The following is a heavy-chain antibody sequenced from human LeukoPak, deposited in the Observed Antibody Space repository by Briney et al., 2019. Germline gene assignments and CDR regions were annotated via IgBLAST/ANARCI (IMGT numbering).Heavy chain of an antibody. Sequence: GGSLRLSCAASGFTFSSYGMHWVRQAPGKGLEWVAVIWYDGSNKYYADSLKGRVTISRDHSKNTLYLQMNSLRAEETAVYYCERDLEYLDYWGQGPLVTVSS. CDR1: GFTFSSYG. J-gene: IGHJ4*02. V-gene: IGHV3-33*01. D-gene: IGHD6-6*01. CDR3: ERDLEYLDY. CDR2: IWYDGSNK.